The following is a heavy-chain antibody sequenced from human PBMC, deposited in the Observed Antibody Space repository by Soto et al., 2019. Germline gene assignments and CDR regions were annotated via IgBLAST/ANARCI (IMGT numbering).Heavy chain of an antibody. CDR1: GGTFSSYA. V-gene: IGHV1-69*13. J-gene: IGHJ6*02. Sequence: SVKVYCKASGGTFSSYAISWVRQAPGQGLEWMGGIIPIFGTPNYAQKFQGRVTITADESTSTAYMELSSLRSEDTAVYYCARDSSYDRYYHGMDVWGQGTTVTVA. D-gene: IGHD5-12*01. CDR2: IIPIFGTP. CDR3: ARDSSYDRYYHGMDV.